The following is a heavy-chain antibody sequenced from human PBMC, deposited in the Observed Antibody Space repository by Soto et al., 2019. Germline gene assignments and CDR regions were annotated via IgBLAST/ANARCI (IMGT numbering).Heavy chain of an antibody. CDR2: ISNSGGNT. CDR1: GFTFSSCA. Sequence: PAASLRLSSRSSGFTFSSCAISWVRQAPGKGLEWVSAISNSGGNTYYADSVMGRFTISRDNSKNTLFLQMNSLRAEDTAIYYCAKEWGRPLDYWGQGT. V-gene: IGHV3-23*01. CDR3: AKEWGRPLDY. J-gene: IGHJ4*02. D-gene: IGHD7-27*01.